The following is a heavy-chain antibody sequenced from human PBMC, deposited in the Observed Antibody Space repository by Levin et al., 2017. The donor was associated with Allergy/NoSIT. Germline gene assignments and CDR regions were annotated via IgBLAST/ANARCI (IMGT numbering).Heavy chain of an antibody. Sequence: GGSLRLSCAASGFSVTTNYMSWVRQAPGKGLEWVSVIYGGGHTDYADSVRGRFTTSRDNSKNTVYLQMNSLRDEDTAMYYCTSRRSSGWYDCWGQGTLVTVSS. CDR2: IYGGGHT. D-gene: IGHD6-19*01. J-gene: IGHJ5*01. CDR1: GFSVTTNY. CDR3: TSRRSSGWYDC. V-gene: IGHV3-53*01.